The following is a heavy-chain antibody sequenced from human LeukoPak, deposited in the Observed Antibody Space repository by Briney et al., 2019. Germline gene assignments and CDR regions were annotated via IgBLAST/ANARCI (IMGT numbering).Heavy chain of an antibody. V-gene: IGHV4-34*01. Sequence: KASETLSLTCAVSGXSFSGYYWSWIRQPPGKGLEWIGEISHSGSTNYSPSLKSRVTISVDTSKNQFSLNLSSVTAADTAVYYCARALVRATMVWYFDLWGRGTLVTVSS. CDR2: ISHSGST. CDR1: GXSFSGYY. J-gene: IGHJ2*01. D-gene: IGHD5-12*01. CDR3: ARALVRATMVWYFDL.